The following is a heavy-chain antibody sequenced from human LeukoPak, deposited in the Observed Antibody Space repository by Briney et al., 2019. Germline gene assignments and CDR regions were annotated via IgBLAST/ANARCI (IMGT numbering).Heavy chain of an antibody. CDR2: IKSKTDGGTT. CDR1: GFTFSSYS. V-gene: IGHV3-15*01. CDR3: AHRDTTMVRVDY. D-gene: IGHD5-18*01. Sequence: GGSLRLSCAASGFTFSSYSMNWVRQAPGKGLEWVGRIKSKTDGGTTDYAAPVKGRFTISRDDSKNTLYLQMNSLTTEDTAVYFCAHRDTTMVRVDYWGQGTLVTVSS. J-gene: IGHJ4*02.